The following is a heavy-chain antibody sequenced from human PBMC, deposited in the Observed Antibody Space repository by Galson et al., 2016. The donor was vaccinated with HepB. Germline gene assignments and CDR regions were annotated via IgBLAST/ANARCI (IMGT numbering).Heavy chain of an antibody. V-gene: IGHV3-23*01. J-gene: IGHJ4*02. CDR3: YVHNTGLGDH. Sequence: LRLSCAASGFTFSAYAMSWVRQAPGNGLEWVAGIRYSAAHTYYADSGKRLFTISRDNSKNTLYLQMNSLRDDDTPVYYFYVHNTGLGDHWGQGTLVTVSS. CDR2: IRYSAAHT. CDR1: GFTFSAYA. D-gene: IGHD1-1*01.